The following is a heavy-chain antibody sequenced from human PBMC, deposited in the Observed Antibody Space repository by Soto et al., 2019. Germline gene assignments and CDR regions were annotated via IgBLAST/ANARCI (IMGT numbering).Heavy chain of an antibody. V-gene: IGHV4-31*03. CDR3: ARVYCSGGSCYEFDY. D-gene: IGHD2-15*01. CDR2: IYYSGSA. Sequence: QVQLQESGPGLVKPSQTLSLTCTVSGGSISSGGYYWSWIRQHPGKGLEWIGYIYYSGSAYYNPSPKSRVTISVDTSKNQFSLKLSSVTAADTAVYYCARVYCSGGSCYEFDYRGQGTLVTVSS. CDR1: GGSISSGGYY. J-gene: IGHJ4*02.